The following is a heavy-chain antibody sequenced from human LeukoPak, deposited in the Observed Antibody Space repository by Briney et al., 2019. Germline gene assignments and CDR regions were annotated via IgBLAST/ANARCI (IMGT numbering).Heavy chain of an antibody. D-gene: IGHD6-19*01. J-gene: IGHJ3*02. CDR3: AKVYSSGWRDAFDI. V-gene: IGHV3-23*01. CDR2: IRGSGGST. Sequence: GGSLRLSCAASGFTFSSYAMSWVRQAPGKGLEWVSGIRGSGGSTNYADSVKGRFTISRDNSKNTLYLQMNSLRAEDTAVYYCAKVYSSGWRDAFDIWGQGTMVTVSS. CDR1: GFTFSSYA.